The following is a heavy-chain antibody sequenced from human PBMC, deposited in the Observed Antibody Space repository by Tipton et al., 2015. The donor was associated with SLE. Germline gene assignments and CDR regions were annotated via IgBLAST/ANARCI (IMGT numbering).Heavy chain of an antibody. J-gene: IGHJ4*02. Sequence: TLSLTCPVSGYSISSGYYWGWIRQPPGKGLEWIGSIYHSGSTYYNPSLKSRVTISVDTSKNQFSLKLSSVTAADTAVYYCARGEVLIFSSNWYAYYFDYWGQGTLVTVSS. V-gene: IGHV4-38-2*02. CDR1: GYSISSGYY. CDR2: IYHSGST. D-gene: IGHD6-13*01. CDR3: ARGEVLIFSSNWYAYYFDY.